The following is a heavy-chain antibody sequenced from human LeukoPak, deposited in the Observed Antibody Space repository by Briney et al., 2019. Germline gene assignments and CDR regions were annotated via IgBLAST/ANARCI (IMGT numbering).Heavy chain of an antibody. D-gene: IGHD4-11*01. CDR3: ARDRRHTYDYRDYYYYMDV. J-gene: IGHJ6*03. V-gene: IGHV1-69*01. CDR2: IIPIFGTA. Sequence: ASVKVSCKASGGTFSSYAISWVRQAPGQGLEWMGGIIPIFGTANYAQKFQGRVTITADESTSTAYMELSSLRSEDTAVYYCARDRRHTYDYRDYYYYMDVWGKGTTVTVSS. CDR1: GGTFSSYA.